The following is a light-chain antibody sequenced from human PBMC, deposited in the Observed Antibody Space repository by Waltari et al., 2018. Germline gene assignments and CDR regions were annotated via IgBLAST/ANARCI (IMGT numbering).Light chain of an antibody. Sequence: DIQLTQSPSFLSASVGDRVTITCRASQGIGRNLAWYQQKPGKAPKLLFWDASTLQSGVPSRFSGSGSGTEFTLPISGLQPEDFATYDCQQLNSYRLLLGQGTKVEIK. J-gene: IGKJ1*01. V-gene: IGKV1-9*01. CDR3: QQLNSYRLL. CDR2: DAS. CDR1: QGIGRN.